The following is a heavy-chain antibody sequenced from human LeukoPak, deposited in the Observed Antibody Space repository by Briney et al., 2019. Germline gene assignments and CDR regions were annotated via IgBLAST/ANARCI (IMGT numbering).Heavy chain of an antibody. V-gene: IGHV3-74*01. CDR2: INNDGRST. CDR1: GVTFSRYW. D-gene: IGHD1-26*01. Sequence: GGTLRLSCAASGVTFSRYWMHWVRQAPGKGLVRVSRINNDGRSTIYADSVKGRFTISRDNAKRQLYLQMNSLSALPDALCYCTRGGSPPEALGDAFDMWGQGTMVTVSS. CDR3: TRGGSPPEALGDAFDM. J-gene: IGHJ3*02.